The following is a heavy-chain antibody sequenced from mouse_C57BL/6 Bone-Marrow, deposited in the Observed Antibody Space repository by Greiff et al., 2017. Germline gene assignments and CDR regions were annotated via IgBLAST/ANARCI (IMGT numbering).Heavy chain of an antibody. Sequence: VKLVESGPGLVQPSQSLSITCTVSGFSLTSYGVHWVRQSPGKGLEWLGVIWRGGSTDYNAAFMFRLSITKDNSKSQVFLKMNRLQADDTAIYYCAKNYYGSSYWYFDVWGTGTTVTVSS. CDR2: IWRGGST. D-gene: IGHD1-1*01. J-gene: IGHJ1*03. CDR3: AKNYYGSSYWYFDV. V-gene: IGHV2-5*01. CDR1: GFSLTSYG.